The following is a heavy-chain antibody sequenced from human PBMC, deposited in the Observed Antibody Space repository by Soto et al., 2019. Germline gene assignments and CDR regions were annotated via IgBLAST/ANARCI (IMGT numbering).Heavy chain of an antibody. V-gene: IGHV1-18*01. CDR2: ISAYNGNT. CDR3: AREGVAGITMVRGVINYYGMDV. CDR1: GYTFTSYG. D-gene: IGHD3-10*01. Sequence: QVQLVQSGAEVKKPGASVKVSCKASGYTFTSYGISWVRQAPGQGLEWMGWISAYNGNTNYAQKPQGRVTMTTDTSTSTAYMELRSLRSDDTDVYYCAREGVAGITMVRGVINYYGMDVWGQGTTVTVSS. J-gene: IGHJ6*02.